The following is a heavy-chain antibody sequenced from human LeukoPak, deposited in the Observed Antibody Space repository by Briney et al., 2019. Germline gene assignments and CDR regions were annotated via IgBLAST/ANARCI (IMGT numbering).Heavy chain of an antibody. Sequence: PGGSLRLSCAASGFTFSSYDMSWVRQAPGKGPEWVSAISGSGGITSYADSVKGRFTISRDDSKNTLYLQMNSLRAEDTAVYYCAKGDTTWELPHDYWGQGTLVTVSS. CDR1: GFTFSSYD. V-gene: IGHV3-23*01. D-gene: IGHD1-26*01. CDR2: ISGSGGIT. CDR3: AKGDTTWELPHDY. J-gene: IGHJ4*02.